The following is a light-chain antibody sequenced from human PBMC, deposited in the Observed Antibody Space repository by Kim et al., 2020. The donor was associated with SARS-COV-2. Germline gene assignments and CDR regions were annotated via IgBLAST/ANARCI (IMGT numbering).Light chain of an antibody. J-gene: IGLJ2*01. CDR3: QVWDSSDDHRVV. Sequence: SYELTQPPSVSVAPGKTARITCGGTSIGSKSAHWYQQKPGQAPVLVISYDSVRPSGIPERFSGSNSGNTATVTISRVEAGDEADYYCQVWDSSDDHRVVFGGGTQLTVL. CDR1: SIGSKS. CDR2: YDS. V-gene: IGLV3-21*04.